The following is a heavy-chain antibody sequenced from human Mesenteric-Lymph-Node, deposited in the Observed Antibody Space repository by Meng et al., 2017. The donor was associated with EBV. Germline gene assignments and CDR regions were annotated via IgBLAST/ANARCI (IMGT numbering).Heavy chain of an antibody. Sequence: QVQFQQWGAGLLKPSETLSLPCAVYGASFSGYFWSWIRQPLGKGLEWIGEINHSGGTNYNPSLESRVTISVDASKNQFSLKLRSVTAADTAVYYCARGGGVLTPLDYWGQGGLVTVSS. D-gene: IGHD4-23*01. CDR3: ARGGGVLTPLDY. CDR2: INHSGGT. V-gene: IGHV4-34*02. J-gene: IGHJ4*02. CDR1: GASFSGYF.